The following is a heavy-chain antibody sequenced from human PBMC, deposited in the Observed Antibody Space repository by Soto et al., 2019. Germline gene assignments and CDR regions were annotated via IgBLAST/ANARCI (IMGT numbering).Heavy chain of an antibody. J-gene: IGHJ5*02. CDR3: ATRRSNWFDP. CDR2: IYYSGST. Sequence: SETLSLTCTVSGGSISSGDYYWSWIRQHPGKGLEWIGYIYYSGSTYYNPSLKSRVTISVDTSKNQFSLTLSSVTAADTAVYYCATRRSNWFDPWGQGTLVTVSS. CDR1: GGSISSGDYY. V-gene: IGHV4-31*03.